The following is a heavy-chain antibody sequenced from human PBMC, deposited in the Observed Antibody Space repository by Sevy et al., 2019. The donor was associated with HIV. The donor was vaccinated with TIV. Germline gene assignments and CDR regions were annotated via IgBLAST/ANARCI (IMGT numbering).Heavy chain of an antibody. CDR2: LSFGCGKI. J-gene: IGHJ4*02. CDR1: GFDFSIYS. D-gene: IGHD2-8*01. Sequence: GGSLRLSCAASGFDFSIYSMSWVRQAPGKGLEWVSTLSFGCGKINYADSVKGRFTVSRDNSKSSVYLQMNNMRVEDTAVYYCAREGCTKPHDYWGQGTLVTVSS. V-gene: IGHV3-23*01. CDR3: AREGCTKPHDY.